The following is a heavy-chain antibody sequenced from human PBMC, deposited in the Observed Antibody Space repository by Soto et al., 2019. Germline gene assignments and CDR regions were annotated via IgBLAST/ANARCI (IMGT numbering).Heavy chain of an antibody. V-gene: IGHV3-23*04. CDR3: SKHRSDHMDWYFDL. Sequence: EVQLVETGGGLIQPGGSLRLSCAASGFTFTSYAMSWVRQAPGKGLELVSAISGSGDSTYYAESVKGRFTISRDSSKNTLYVQINSLRAADTALYYCSKHRSDHMDWYFDLWGRGTLVTVSS. CDR2: ISGSGDST. CDR1: GFTFTSYA. D-gene: IGHD3-10*01. J-gene: IGHJ2*01.